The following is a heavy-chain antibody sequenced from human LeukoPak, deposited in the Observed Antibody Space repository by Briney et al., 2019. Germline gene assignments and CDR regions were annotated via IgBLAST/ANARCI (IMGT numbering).Heavy chain of an antibody. D-gene: IGHD6-13*01. CDR3: TTDLRHSWRDY. V-gene: IGHV1-24*01. Sequence: TLAELSISAVRKATGKMPVGVGAFEPEDGETIYAQKFQGRVTMTEDTSTDTAYMELSSLRSEDTAVYYWTTDLRHSWRDYWGQGTLVTVSS. J-gene: IGHJ4*02. CDR2: FEPEDGET. CDR1: TLAELS.